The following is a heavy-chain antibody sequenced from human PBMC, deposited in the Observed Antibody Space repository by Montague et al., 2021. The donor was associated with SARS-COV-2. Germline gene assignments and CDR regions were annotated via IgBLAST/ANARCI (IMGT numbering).Heavy chain of an antibody. V-gene: IGHV4-61*02. CDR3: ARVRGAALYFGEVGYYGMVV. D-gene: IGHD3-10*01. J-gene: IGHJ6*02. CDR1: GASVTTGHYY. CDR2: VYPSGNT. Sequence: TLSLTCTVSGASVTTGHYYWSWIRQPAGKGLEWIGRVYPSGNTNYNPSLRSRVSISVDMSKNQISLKLSSVTAADTADYYCARVRGAALYFGEVGYYGMVVWGQGTTVTVSS.